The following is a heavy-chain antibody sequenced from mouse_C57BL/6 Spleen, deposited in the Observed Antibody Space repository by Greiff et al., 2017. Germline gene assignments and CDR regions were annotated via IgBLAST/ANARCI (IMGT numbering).Heavy chain of an antibody. CDR2: ISSGGSYT. J-gene: IGHJ2*01. CDR3: ARGGIITTVVAPYYFDY. CDR1: GFTFRSYG. V-gene: IGHV5-6*01. D-gene: IGHD1-1*01. Sequence: EVHLVESGGDLVKPGGSLKLSCAASGFTFRSYGMSWVRQTPDKRLAWVATISSGGSYTYYPASVKGRFTISRDNAKNTRYLQMSSLKSEDTARYYCARGGIITTVVAPYYFDYWGQGTTLTVSS.